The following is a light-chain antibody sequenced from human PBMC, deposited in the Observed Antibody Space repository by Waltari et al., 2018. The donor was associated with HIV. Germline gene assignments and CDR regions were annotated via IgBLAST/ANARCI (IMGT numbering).Light chain of an antibody. Sequence: QSALTQPASVSGSPGQSITISCTGTSSDVGGYNYVSWYQQHPGKAPKLMVYDVSMRPSGVSNRSSGSKSGNTASLTISGLQAEDEADYYCSSYTSSSTWVFGGGTKLTVL. CDR1: SSDVGGYNY. V-gene: IGLV2-14*01. CDR2: DVS. J-gene: IGLJ3*02. CDR3: SSYTSSSTWV.